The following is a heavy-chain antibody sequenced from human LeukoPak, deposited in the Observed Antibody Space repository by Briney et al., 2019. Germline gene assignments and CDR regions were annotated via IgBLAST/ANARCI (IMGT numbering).Heavy chain of an antibody. CDR2: ISYDGSTK. Sequence: GRSLRLSCAASGFTFSTYAIHWVRQAPGKGLEWVAVISYDGSTKHYVDSVKGRFTISRDNFKSTLYLQMNSLRAEDTAVYYCARDGVAAAGNFNFDYWGQGTLVTVSS. D-gene: IGHD6-13*01. CDR1: GFTFSTYA. J-gene: IGHJ4*02. V-gene: IGHV3-30*04. CDR3: ARDGVAAAGNFNFDY.